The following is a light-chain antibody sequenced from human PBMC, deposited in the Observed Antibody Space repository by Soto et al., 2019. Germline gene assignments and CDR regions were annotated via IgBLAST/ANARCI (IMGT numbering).Light chain of an antibody. CDR1: QTISHW. CDR3: QQYNTYLT. V-gene: IGKV1-5*01. Sequence: DIHLTQSPSTLSASVGDRVTITCRASQTISHWLAWYQQKPGKAPNLLIFDASSLENGVPSRFSGSGSGTEFPLTITGLHHDDFATYYCQQYNTYLTFGQGTKVEI. J-gene: IGKJ1*01. CDR2: DAS.